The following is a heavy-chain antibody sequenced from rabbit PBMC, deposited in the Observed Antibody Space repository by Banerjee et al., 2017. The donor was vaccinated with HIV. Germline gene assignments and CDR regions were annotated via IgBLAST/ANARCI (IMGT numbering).Heavy chain of an antibody. CDR3: AREDASSLGFYIHHYFNL. D-gene: IGHD1-1*01. CDR2: IEATSAVT. J-gene: IGHJ4*01. Sequence: QQLEESGGGLVKPGGTLTLTCKASGIDSSRSYYMCWVRQAPGKGLELVACIEATSAVTWYAGLVDGRFPLSRSTSLNTVDLKMTSLTAADTATYFCAREDASSLGFYIHHYFNLWGPGTLVTVS. CDR1: GIDSSRSYY. V-gene: IGHV1S43*01.